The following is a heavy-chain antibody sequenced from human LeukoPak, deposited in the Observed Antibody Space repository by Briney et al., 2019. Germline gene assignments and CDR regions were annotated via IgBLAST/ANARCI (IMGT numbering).Heavy chain of an antibody. Sequence: GGSLILSCAASGFSFSCYAMCVLRPAPGEGLEWVAVSSGSGGNTYYADSVKGRFTISRDNSKNTLYLQLNSLRAEDTAVYYCAKDIFPSGYDWASGGYYGMDVWGQGTTVTVSS. CDR2: SSGSGGNT. CDR3: AKDIFPSGYDWASGGYYGMDV. V-gene: IGHV3-23*01. CDR1: GFSFSCYA. D-gene: IGHD5-12*01. J-gene: IGHJ6*02.